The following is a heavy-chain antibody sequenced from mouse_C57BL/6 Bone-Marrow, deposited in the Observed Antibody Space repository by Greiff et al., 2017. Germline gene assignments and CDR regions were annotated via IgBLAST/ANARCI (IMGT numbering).Heavy chain of an antibody. CDR2: IYPGSGST. J-gene: IGHJ3*01. CDR1: GYTFTSYW. D-gene: IGHD3-2*02. CDR3: TRLRQLRPAWVGY. V-gene: IGHV1-55*01. Sequence: VKLQQPGAVLVKPGASVKMSCKASGYTFTSYWITWVKQRPGHGLEWIGDIYPGSGSTNYNEKFKSKATLTVDTSSSTAYMQLSSLTCEDSAVYYCTRLRQLRPAWVGYWGQGTLVTVSA.